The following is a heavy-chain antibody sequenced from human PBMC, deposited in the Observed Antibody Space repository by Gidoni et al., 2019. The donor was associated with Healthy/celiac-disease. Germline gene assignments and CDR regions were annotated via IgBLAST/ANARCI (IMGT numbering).Heavy chain of an antibody. CDR3: AVSLLWFGELKAHFDY. CDR2: IIPIFGTA. Sequence: QVQLVQSGAEVKKPGSSVKVSCKASGVTFSSYAISWCRQAPGQGLEWMGGIIPIFGTANYAQKFQGRVTITADESTSTAYMELSSLRSEDTAVYYCAVSLLWFGELKAHFDYWGQGTLVTVSS. V-gene: IGHV1-69*01. D-gene: IGHD3-10*01. J-gene: IGHJ4*02. CDR1: GVTFSSYA.